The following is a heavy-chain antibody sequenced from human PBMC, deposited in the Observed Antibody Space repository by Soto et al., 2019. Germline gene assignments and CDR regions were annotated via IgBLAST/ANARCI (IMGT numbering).Heavy chain of an antibody. CDR1: GYSISSGYY. V-gene: IGHV4-38-2*02. Sequence: SETLSLTCTVSGYSISSGYYWGWIRQPPGKGLEWIGSIYHSGSTYYNPSLKSRVTISVDTSKNQFSLKLSSGTAADTAVYYCARIAVAGTSQLDFDYWGQGTLVTVSS. J-gene: IGHJ4*02. CDR3: ARIAVAGTSQLDFDY. CDR2: IYHSGST. D-gene: IGHD6-19*01.